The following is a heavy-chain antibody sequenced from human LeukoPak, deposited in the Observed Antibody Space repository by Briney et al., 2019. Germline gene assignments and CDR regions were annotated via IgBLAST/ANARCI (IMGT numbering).Heavy chain of an antibody. J-gene: IGHJ4*02. CDR3: ARSGYCGAGTCYSDYFDY. V-gene: IGHV3-72*01. CDR2: VRNKANGYRT. CDR1: GFILSDHY. D-gene: IGHD2-15*01. Sequence: GGSLTLSCAASGFILSDHYMDCVRPAAGKGREWVGRVRNKANGYRTEYAAYVEGRFNVSGDASKNSLYLQMNSLKTEDTAVYYCARSGYCGAGTCYSDYFDYWGLGTLVTVSS.